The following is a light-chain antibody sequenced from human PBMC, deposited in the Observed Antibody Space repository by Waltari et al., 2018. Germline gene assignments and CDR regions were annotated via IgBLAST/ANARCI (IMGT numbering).Light chain of an antibody. CDR2: AAS. J-gene: IGKJ3*01. CDR3: QQLNSYPLFT. Sequence: IQLTQSLSSLSASVADRVTITCRASQGISSYLAWYQQKPGKTPKLLIYAASTLQSGVPSRFSGIGSGTDFTHTICSLQPEDFATYYCQQLNSYPLFTFGPGTKVDIK. CDR1: QGISSY. V-gene: IGKV1-9*01.